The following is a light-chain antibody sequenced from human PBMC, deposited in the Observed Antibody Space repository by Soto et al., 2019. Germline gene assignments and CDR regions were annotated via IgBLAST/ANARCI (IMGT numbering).Light chain of an antibody. J-gene: IGKJ4*01. CDR1: QSVSSY. CDR3: QHYGSSPGLT. Sequence: EIVLTQSPGTLSLSPGERSTLSCMASQSVSSYLAWYQQKPGLAPRLLIYGASSRATGIPDRFSASGSGTDFTLTISRLESEDSAVYYCQHYGSSPGLTFGGGTKVDIK. V-gene: IGKV3-20*01. CDR2: GAS.